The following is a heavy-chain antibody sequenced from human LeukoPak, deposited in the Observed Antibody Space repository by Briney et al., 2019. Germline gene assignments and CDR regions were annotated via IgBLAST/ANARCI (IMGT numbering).Heavy chain of an antibody. Sequence: GGSLRLSCAASGFTFSSYAMSWVRQAPGKGLEWVSAISISGENTYYADSVKGRFTISRDNAKNTLYLQMNSLRAEDTAVYYCARGAYYYDSSGHLNIDYWGQGTLVTVSS. J-gene: IGHJ4*02. D-gene: IGHD3-22*01. CDR3: ARGAYYYDSSGHLNIDY. V-gene: IGHV3-23*01. CDR2: ISISGENT. CDR1: GFTFSSYA.